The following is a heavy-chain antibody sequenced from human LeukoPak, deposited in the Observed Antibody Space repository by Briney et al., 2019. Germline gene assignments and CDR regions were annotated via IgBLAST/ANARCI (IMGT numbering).Heavy chain of an antibody. D-gene: IGHD3-22*01. CDR2: INWNGGST. Sequence: GGSLRLSCAASGFTFDDYGMSWVRQAPGKGLEWVSGINWNGGSTGYADSVKGRFTISRDNAKNSLYLQMNSLRVEDTALYFCATYYYDSRGLFRYWGQGIRVTVSS. CDR3: ATYYYDSRGLFRY. J-gene: IGHJ4*02. CDR1: GFTFDDYG. V-gene: IGHV3-20*04.